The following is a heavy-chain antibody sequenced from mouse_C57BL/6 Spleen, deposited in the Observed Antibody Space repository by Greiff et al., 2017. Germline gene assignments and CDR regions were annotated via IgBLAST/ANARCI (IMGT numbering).Heavy chain of an antibody. Sequence: VQLQQPGAELVKPGASVKLSCKASGYTFSSYWMHWVKQRPGQGLEWIGMIHPNSGSTNYNEKFKSKATLTVDKSSSTAYMQLSSLTSEDSAVYYCASPITTVVAGDWYFDVWGTGTTVTVSS. CDR1: GYTFSSYW. CDR3: ASPITTVVAGDWYFDV. D-gene: IGHD1-1*01. CDR2: IHPNSGST. J-gene: IGHJ1*03. V-gene: IGHV1-64*01.